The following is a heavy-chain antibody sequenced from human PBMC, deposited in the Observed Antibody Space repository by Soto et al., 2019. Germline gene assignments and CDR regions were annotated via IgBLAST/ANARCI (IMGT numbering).Heavy chain of an antibody. CDR1: GYTFTSYD. V-gene: IGHV1-18*01. J-gene: IGHJ1*01. D-gene: IGHD1-26*01. Sequence: QVQLVQSGAEVEKPGASVKVSCKTSGYTFTSYDISWVRQAPGQGLEWMGWISTYSGNTNYAQKFQGRVTMTTGTSAGTACMELGSAGAEGTAGYCGAGGAGAAWAWGPGTLVPGSS. CDR2: ISTYSGNT. CDR3: AGGAGAAWA.